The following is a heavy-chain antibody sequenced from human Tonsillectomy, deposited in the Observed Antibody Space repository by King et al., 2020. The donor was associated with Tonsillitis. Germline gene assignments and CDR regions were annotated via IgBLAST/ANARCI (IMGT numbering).Heavy chain of an antibody. CDR2: IYYSGST. CDR1: GGSISSYY. J-gene: IGHJ2*01. V-gene: IGHV4-59*01. D-gene: IGHD6-19*01. CDR3: AGDGAQWLGPGSWYFDL. Sequence: VQLQESGPGLVKPSETLSLTCTVSGGSISSYYWSWIRQPPGKGLEWIGYIYYSGSTNYNPSLKSRVTISVDTSKNQFSLRLSSVTAADTAVYYCAGDGAQWLGPGSWYFDLWGRGTLVTVSS.